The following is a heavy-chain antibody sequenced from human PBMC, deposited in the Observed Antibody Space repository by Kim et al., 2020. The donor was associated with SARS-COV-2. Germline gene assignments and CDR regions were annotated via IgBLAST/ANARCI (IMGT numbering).Heavy chain of an antibody. D-gene: IGHD3-16*01. CDR2: INGDGTGI. Sequence: GGSLRLSCAASGFTFSSDWMHWVRQVPGKGPVWISRINGDGTGIMYADSVKGRITISRDNARNTLYLQMNSLRVEDTTVYYCARALGGSVLDYWGQGTLVTAAS. V-gene: IGHV3-74*03. CDR1: GFTFSSDW. CDR3: ARALGGSVLDY. J-gene: IGHJ4*02.